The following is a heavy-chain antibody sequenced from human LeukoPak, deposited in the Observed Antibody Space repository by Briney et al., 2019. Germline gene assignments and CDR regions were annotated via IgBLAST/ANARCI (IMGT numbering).Heavy chain of an antibody. J-gene: IGHJ6*02. CDR3: ARENDMGYCSGGRCYKGYNAMDV. Sequence: PGGSLRLSCAASGFTFSSNYMSWVRQAPGKGLEWVSVIFSGGSTYHADSVKGRFTISRDNSKNTLYLQMNSLRAEDTAVYYCARENDMGYCSGGRCYKGYNAMDVWGQGTTVTVSS. CDR1: GFTFSSNY. CDR2: IFSGGST. V-gene: IGHV3-53*01. D-gene: IGHD2-15*01.